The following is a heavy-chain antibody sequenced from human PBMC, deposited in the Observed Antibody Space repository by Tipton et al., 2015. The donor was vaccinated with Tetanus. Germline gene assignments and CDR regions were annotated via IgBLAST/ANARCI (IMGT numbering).Heavy chain of an antibody. V-gene: IGHV4-39*07. CDR1: GGSISNSEYY. D-gene: IGHD2-21*01. J-gene: IGHJ6*02. Sequence: TLSLTCSLSGGSISNSEYYWAWIRQPPGKGLEWIGSVFDSGTSYYNPSLQSRVTISVDTSKNQFSLQLAFVTAADTAIYYCARERIEAFYYHGLDVWGPGTTVTVSS. CDR2: VFDSGTS. CDR3: ARERIEAFYYHGLDV.